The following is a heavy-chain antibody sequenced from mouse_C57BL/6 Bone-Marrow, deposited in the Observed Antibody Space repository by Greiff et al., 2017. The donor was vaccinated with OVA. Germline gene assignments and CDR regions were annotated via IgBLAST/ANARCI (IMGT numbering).Heavy chain of an antibody. D-gene: IGHD1-1*01. CDR2: IYPRSGNT. J-gene: IGHJ2*01. V-gene: IGHV1-81*01. Sequence: VKLQESGAELARPGASVKLSCKASGYTFTSYGISWVKQRTGQGLEWIGEIYPRSGNTYYNEKFKGKATLTADKSSSTAYMELRSLTSEDSAVYFCARSGAYYGSSYRGFDYWGQGTTLTVSS. CDR3: ARSGAYYGSSYRGFDY. CDR1: GYTFTSYG.